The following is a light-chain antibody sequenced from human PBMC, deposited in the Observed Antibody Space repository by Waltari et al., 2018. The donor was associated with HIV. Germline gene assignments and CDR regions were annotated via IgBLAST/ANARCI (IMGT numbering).Light chain of an antibody. V-gene: IGKV4-1*01. Sequence: DIVMTQSPDSLAVSLGERATINCQSSQSVLYSSNNKNYLTWYQQKPGQPPKLLMYWASTRESGVPDRFSGSGSGTDFTLTISSLQAEDVAVYDCQQYYSTPYTFGQGTKLEIK. J-gene: IGKJ2*01. CDR3: QQYYSTPYT. CDR1: QSVLYSSNNKNY. CDR2: WAS.